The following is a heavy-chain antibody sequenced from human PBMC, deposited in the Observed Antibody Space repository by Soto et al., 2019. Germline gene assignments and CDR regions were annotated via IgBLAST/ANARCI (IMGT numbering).Heavy chain of an antibody. CDR2: IYYSGST. Sequence: PSETLSLTCTVSGGSISSSSYYWGWIHQPPGKGLEWIGSIYYSGSTYYNPSLKSRVTISVDTSKNQFSLKLSSVTAADTAVYYCARADGVDSEWELPPNDAFDIWGQGTMVTVSS. CDR1: GGSISSSSYY. D-gene: IGHD1-26*01. J-gene: IGHJ3*02. V-gene: IGHV4-39*01. CDR3: ARADGVDSEWELPPNDAFDI.